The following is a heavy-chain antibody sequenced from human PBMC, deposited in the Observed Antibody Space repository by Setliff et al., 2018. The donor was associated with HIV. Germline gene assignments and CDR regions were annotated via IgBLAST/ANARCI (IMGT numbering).Heavy chain of an antibody. J-gene: IGHJ3*02. CDR1: GFTFSSHD. V-gene: IGHV3-13*01. Sequence: GGSLRLSCAASGFTFSSHDFHWVRQAAGKGLEWVSAIGTGGDTYYVDSVKGRFTISRDNAKNSLYLQMNSLRAEDTALYYCARYCSGGSCYSDDAFDIWGQGTMVTVSS. CDR3: ARYCSGGSCYSDDAFDI. D-gene: IGHD2-15*01. CDR2: IGTGGDT.